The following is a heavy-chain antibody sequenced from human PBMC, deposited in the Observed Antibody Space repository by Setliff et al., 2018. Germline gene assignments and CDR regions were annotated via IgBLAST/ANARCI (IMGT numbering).Heavy chain of an antibody. CDR2: SNHGGST. Sequence: SETLSLTCSVYGESFSNNYWSWIRQTPGKGLEWIGESNHGGSTSYHPSLKSRVTISLDTSKNQFSLKLRSVTAADTAVYYCARQGFGTTYMPFDYWDHGTLVTVSS. V-gene: IGHV4-34*01. CDR1: GESFSNNY. J-gene: IGHJ4*01. D-gene: IGHD1-7*01. CDR3: ARQGFGTTYMPFDY.